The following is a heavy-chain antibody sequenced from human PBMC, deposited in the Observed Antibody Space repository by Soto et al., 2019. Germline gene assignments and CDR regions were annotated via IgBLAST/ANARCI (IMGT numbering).Heavy chain of an antibody. CDR1: GYTFTSYY. CDR2: INPSGGST. Sequence: ASGKVSCKASGYTFTSYYMHWVRQAPGQGLEWMGIINPSGGSTSYAQKFQGRVTMTRDTSTSTVYMELSSLRSEDTAVYYCARIGASDAFDIWGQGTMVTVSS. J-gene: IGHJ3*02. CDR3: ARIGASDAFDI. V-gene: IGHV1-46*01.